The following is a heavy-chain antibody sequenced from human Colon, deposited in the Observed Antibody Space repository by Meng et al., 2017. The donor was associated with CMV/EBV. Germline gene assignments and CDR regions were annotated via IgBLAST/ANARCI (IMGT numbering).Heavy chain of an antibody. CDR2: IEPSSGGT. D-gene: IGHD6-13*01. CDR1: GYTFTGYY. V-gene: IGHV1-2*02. Sequence: ASVKVSCKASGYTFTGYYMHWVRQAPGQGLEWMGWIEPSSGGTDYAQKFQGRVTMTRDTSLNTAYMELSKVTSDDTAVYYCARCTASAGTSGFDPWGQGSLVTVSS. J-gene: IGHJ5*02. CDR3: ARCTASAGTSGFDP.